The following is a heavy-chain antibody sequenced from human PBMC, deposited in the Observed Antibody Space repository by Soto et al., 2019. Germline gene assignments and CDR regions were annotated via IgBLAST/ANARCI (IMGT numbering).Heavy chain of an antibody. CDR2: IDWDDDK. CDR3: ARILEVPLGGVGATYGGRYYYYGMDV. CDR1: GFSLSTSGMC. Sequence: SGPTLVNPTQTLTLTCTFSGFSLSTSGMCVSWIRQPPGKALEWLALIDWDDDKYYSTSLKTRLTISKDTSKNQVVLTMTNMDPVDTATYYCARILEVPLGGVGATYGGRYYYYGMDVWGQGTTVTVSS. J-gene: IGHJ6*02. D-gene: IGHD1-26*01. V-gene: IGHV2-70*01.